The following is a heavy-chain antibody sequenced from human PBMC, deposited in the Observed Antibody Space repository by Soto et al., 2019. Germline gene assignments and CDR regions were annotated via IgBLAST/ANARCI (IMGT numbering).Heavy chain of an antibody. CDR3: AKLVRDDVRRSDLDH. CDR1: GDSITASYSN. V-gene: IGHV4-39*01. Sequence: SSETLSLTCTVSGDSITASYSNWAWIRQPPGKGLEWLGTFYYSGTTSQNPPLRSRITISGDTSRNPSSLNLRSVTAADSGVYYCAKLVRDDVRRSDLDHWGQGTLVTVSS. J-gene: IGHJ4*02. CDR2: FYYSGTT. D-gene: IGHD3-10*02.